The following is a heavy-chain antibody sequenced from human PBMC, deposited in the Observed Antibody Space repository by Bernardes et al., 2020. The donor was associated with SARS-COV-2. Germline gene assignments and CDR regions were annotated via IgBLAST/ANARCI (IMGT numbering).Heavy chain of an antibody. V-gene: IGHV3-74*01. J-gene: IGHJ3*02. CDR1: GFTFSSYW. CDR3: VRARAFDI. CDR2: INSDGSSA. Sequence: GGSLRLSCAASGFTFSSYWMYWVRQAPGKGLVWVARINSDGSSASYADSVKGRFTISRDNAKNTLYLQMNSLRVEGTDVYYCVRARAFDIWGQGTMVTVSS.